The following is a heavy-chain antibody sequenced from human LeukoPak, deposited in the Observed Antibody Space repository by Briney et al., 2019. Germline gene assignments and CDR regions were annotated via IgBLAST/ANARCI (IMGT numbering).Heavy chain of an antibody. Sequence: GSSVKVSCKASGGTFSSYAISWVRQAPGQGLEWMGGITPIFGTAKCAQKVQGRVTMSTDESTSTAYMELSSLRSEDTAVYYCAGERPGIAAAGTQNWFDPWGQGTLVTVSS. D-gene: IGHD6-13*01. J-gene: IGHJ5*02. CDR2: ITPIFGTA. V-gene: IGHV1-69*05. CDR1: GGTFSSYA. CDR3: AGERPGIAAAGTQNWFDP.